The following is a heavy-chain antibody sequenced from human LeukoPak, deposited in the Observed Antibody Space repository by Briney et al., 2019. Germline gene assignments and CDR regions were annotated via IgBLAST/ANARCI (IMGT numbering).Heavy chain of an antibody. D-gene: IGHD2-2*01. CDR3: AKEEPYLVVVPAALSDV. Sequence: GRSLRLSCAASGFTFSSYGMHWVRQAPGKGLEWVAVISYDGSNKYYADSVKGRFTISRDNSKNTLYLQMNSLRAEDTAVYYCAKEEPYLVVVPAALSDVWGQGTTVTVSS. CDR1: GFTFSSYG. CDR2: ISYDGSNK. J-gene: IGHJ6*02. V-gene: IGHV3-30*18.